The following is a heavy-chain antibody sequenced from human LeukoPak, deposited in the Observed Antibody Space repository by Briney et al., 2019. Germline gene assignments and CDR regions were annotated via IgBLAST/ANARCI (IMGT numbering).Heavy chain of an antibody. CDR1: GFTFSSYA. V-gene: IGHV3-23*01. CDR3: ARETQWRLDV. J-gene: IGHJ6*02. Sequence: PGGSLRLSCAASGFTFSSYAMSWVRQAPGKGLEWVSAISGSGDSTYYADSVKGRFTISRDNSKNTLYLQMNSLRPEDTAVYYCARETQWRLDVWGRGTTVTVSS. D-gene: IGHD6-19*01. CDR2: ISGSGDST.